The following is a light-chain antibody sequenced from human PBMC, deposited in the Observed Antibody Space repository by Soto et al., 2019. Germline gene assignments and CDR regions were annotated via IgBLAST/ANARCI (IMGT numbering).Light chain of an antibody. J-gene: IGLJ2*01. CDR2: EGS. CDR1: SSDVGSYNL. V-gene: IGLV2-23*01. Sequence: QSALTQPASVCGSPGQSITISCSGTSSDVGSYNLVSWYQQHPGKAPKLMIYEGSKRPSGVSNRFSGSKSGNTASLTISGLHAEDEADYYCCSYAGSSTYVVFGGGTKLTVL. CDR3: CSYAGSSTYVV.